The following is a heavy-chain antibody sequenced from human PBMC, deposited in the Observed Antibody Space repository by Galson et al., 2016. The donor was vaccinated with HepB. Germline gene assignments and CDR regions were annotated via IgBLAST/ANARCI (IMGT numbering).Heavy chain of an antibody. D-gene: IGHD6-13*01. J-gene: IGHJ4*02. CDR2: IKEDGSDK. CDR1: GFTFSFHW. CDR3: ARGMYSSSWEPDY. Sequence: SLRLSCAASGFTFSFHWMAWVRQAPGKGLEWVATIKEDGSDKYYVDSVKGRFTIHKDNAKNSLYLQMNGLRAEDTAVYYCARGMYSSSWEPDYWGQGTLVTVSS. V-gene: IGHV3-7*01.